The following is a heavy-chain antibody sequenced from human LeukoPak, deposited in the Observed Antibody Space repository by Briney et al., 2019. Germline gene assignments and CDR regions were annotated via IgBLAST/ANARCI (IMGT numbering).Heavy chain of an antibody. J-gene: IGHJ4*02. CDR1: SYSIGSGSY. Sequence: WGTLSLTCAVSSYSIGSGSYWGWLRPSPGKGLEWVGSIFHSGNSYYNPSLKSRLTMSVDTSKNQFSLKLTSVTAADTALYYCARVTYVDDMLYQYFDYWGQGILVTVSS. V-gene: IGHV4-38-2*01. D-gene: IGHD4-17*01. CDR2: IFHSGNS. CDR3: ARVTYVDDMLYQYFDY.